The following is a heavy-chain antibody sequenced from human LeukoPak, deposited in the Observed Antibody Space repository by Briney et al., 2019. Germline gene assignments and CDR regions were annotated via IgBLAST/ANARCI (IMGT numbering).Heavy chain of an antibody. V-gene: IGHV3-23*01. CDR1: GFTFSSYA. D-gene: IGHD3-22*01. CDR3: AKDLGLSPNYYDSSDY. J-gene: IGHJ4*02. Sequence: PGGSLRLSCAASGFTFSSYAMSWVRQAPGKGLEWVSAISGSGGSTYYADSVKGRFTISRDNSKNTLYLQMNSLRAEDTAVYYCAKDLGLSPNYYDSSDYWGQGTLVTVSS. CDR2: ISGSGGST.